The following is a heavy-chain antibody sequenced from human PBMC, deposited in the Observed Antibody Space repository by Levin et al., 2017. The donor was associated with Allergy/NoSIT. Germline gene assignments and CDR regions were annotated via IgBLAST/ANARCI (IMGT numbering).Heavy chain of an antibody. Sequence: GGSLRLSCAASGFTFSSYAMSWVRQAPGKGLEWVSAISGSGGSTYYADSVKGRFTISRDNSKNTLYLQMNSLRAEDTAVYYCAKEAMVTAIGGAGRRHGYFDLWGRGTLVTVSS. CDR1: GFTFSSYA. V-gene: IGHV3-23*01. D-gene: IGHD2-21*02. J-gene: IGHJ2*01. CDR2: ISGSGGST. CDR3: AKEAMVTAIGGAGRRHGYFDL.